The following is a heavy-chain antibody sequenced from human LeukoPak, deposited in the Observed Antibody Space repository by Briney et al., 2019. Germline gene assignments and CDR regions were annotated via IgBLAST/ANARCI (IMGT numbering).Heavy chain of an antibody. V-gene: IGHV1-46*03. CDR3: ARALLRYFDWLCLGC. CDR2: INPSGGST. Sequence: ASVKVSCKASGYTFTSYYMHWVRQAPGQGLEWMGIINPSGGSTSYAQKFQGRVTMTRDTSTSTVYMELSSLRSEDTAVYYCARALLRYFDWLCLGCWGQGTLVTVSS. CDR1: GYTFTSYY. D-gene: IGHD3-9*01. J-gene: IGHJ4*02.